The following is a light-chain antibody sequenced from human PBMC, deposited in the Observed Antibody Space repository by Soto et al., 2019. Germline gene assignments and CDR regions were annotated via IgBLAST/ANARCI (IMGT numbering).Light chain of an antibody. Sequence: EIVLTQSPGTLSLSPGESATLSCRASQSFTGTYLAWYQQKPGQAPRLLIYRISNRATGIPGRFSGSGSATDFTLTISLLEPEDFAVYYCHQSGDSPFTFGPGTKVHI. V-gene: IGKV3-20*01. J-gene: IGKJ3*01. CDR2: RIS. CDR3: HQSGDSPFT. CDR1: QSFTGTY.